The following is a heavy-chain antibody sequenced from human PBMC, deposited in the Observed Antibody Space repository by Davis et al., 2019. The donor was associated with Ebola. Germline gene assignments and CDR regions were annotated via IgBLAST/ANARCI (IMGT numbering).Heavy chain of an antibody. V-gene: IGHV6-1*01. CDR3: ARDAPFGEAGNYAFDI. CDR1: GDSVSSNSAA. D-gene: IGHD3-16*01. J-gene: IGHJ3*02. Sequence: PSETLSLTCAISGDSVSSNSAAWNWIRQSPSRGLEWLGRTYYRSKWYNDYAVSVKSRITINPDTSKNQFSLQLNSVTPEDTAVYYCARDAPFGEAGNYAFDIWGQGTMVTVSS. CDR2: TYYRSKWYN.